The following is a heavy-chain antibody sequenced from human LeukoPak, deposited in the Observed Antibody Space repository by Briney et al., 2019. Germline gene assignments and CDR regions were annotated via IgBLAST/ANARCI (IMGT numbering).Heavy chain of an antibody. Sequence: PSETLSLTCTVSGGAIRSSSYYWGWIRQPPGKGLEWIGSIYYSGNTYYNPSLKSRVTISVDTSKNQFSLKLNSVTAADTAVYYCARRGYCSGGSCYVSYWGQGTLVTVSS. V-gene: IGHV4-39*01. D-gene: IGHD2-15*01. CDR1: GGAIRSSSYY. J-gene: IGHJ4*02. CDR3: ARRGYCSGGSCYVSY. CDR2: IYYSGNT.